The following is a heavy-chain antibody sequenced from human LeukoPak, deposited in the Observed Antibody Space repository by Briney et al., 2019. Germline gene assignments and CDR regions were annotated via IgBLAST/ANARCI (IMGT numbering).Heavy chain of an antibody. CDR1: GGSISSSSYY. CDR2: IYYSGST. V-gene: IGHV4-39*07. D-gene: IGHD6-19*01. CDR3: ARDPRSGWYLRSC. J-gene: IGHJ4*02. Sequence: PSETLSLTCTVSGGSISSSSYYWGWIRQPPGKGLEWIGSIYYSGSTYYNPSLKSRVTISVDTSKNQFSLKLSSVTAADTAVYYCARDPRSGWYLRSCWGQGTLVTVSS.